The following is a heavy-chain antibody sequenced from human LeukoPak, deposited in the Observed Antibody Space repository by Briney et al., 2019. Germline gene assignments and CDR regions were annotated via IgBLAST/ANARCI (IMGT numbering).Heavy chain of an antibody. J-gene: IGHJ4*02. CDR1: GGSISSYY. V-gene: IGHV4-59*01. D-gene: IGHD6-6*01. CDR2: IYYSGST. CDR3: AGSTKCSSSDY. Sequence: PSETLSLTCTVSGGSISSYYWSWIRQPPGKGLEWIGYIYYSGSTNYNPSLKSRVTISVDTSKNQFSLKLSSVTAADTAVYYCAGSTKCSSSDYWGQGTLVTVFS.